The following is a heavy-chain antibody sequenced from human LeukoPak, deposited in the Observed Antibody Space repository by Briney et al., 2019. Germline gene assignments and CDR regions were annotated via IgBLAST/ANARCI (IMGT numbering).Heavy chain of an antibody. D-gene: IGHD2-8*02. CDR2: IYYSGST. V-gene: IGHV4-59*01. J-gene: IGHJ4*02. CDR3: ARDLGGVGGFDN. CDR1: GGSISSYY. Sequence: LETLSLTCTVSGGSISSYYWSWIRQPPGKGLEWIGYIYYSGSTNYNPSLKSRVTISVDTSKNQFSLKLSTVTAADTAVYYCARDLGGVGGFDNWGQGTLVTLSS.